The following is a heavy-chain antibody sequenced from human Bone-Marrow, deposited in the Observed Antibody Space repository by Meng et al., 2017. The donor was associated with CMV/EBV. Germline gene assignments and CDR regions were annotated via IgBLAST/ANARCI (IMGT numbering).Heavy chain of an antibody. CDR3: AKAPSRFLKLLNQGRG. V-gene: IGHV3-23*01. Sequence: GGSLRLSCEASGFTFSSYPMNWVRRAPGKGLEWVSTISPSGGTTYYADSVKGRFTVSRDNSKNTLYLEMTSLRAEDTAIYYCAKAPSRFLKLLNQGRGWGQGTLVTVSS. J-gene: IGHJ4*02. CDR2: ISPSGGTT. D-gene: IGHD3-3*01. CDR1: GFTFSSYP.